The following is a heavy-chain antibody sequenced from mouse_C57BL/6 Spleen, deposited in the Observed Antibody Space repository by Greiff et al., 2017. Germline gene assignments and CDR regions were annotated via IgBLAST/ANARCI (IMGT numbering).Heavy chain of an antibody. Sequence: EVQLQESGGGLVKPGGSVKISCAASGFTFSSYAMSWVRQTPEKRLEWVATISDGGSYTYYPDNVKGRCTISRDNAKNNLYLQMSHLKSEDTAMYYCARGDYYFDYWGQGTTLTVSA. J-gene: IGHJ2*01. V-gene: IGHV5-4*01. CDR2: ISDGGSYT. CDR3: ARGDYYFDY. CDR1: GFTFSSYA.